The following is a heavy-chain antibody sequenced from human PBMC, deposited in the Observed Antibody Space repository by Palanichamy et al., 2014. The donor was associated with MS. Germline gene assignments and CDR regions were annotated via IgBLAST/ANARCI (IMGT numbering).Heavy chain of an antibody. CDR1: GFTFSSYS. D-gene: IGHD1-26*01. J-gene: IGHJ4*02. Sequence: EVQLVESGGGLVKPGGSLRLSCAASGFTFSSYSMNWVRQAPGKGLGWVSSISSSSSYIYYADSVKGRFTISRDNAKNSLYLQMNSLRAEDTAVYYCARASGSYGPFDYWGQGTLVTVSS. CDR2: ISSSSSYI. V-gene: IGHV3-21*01. CDR3: ARASGSYGPFDY.